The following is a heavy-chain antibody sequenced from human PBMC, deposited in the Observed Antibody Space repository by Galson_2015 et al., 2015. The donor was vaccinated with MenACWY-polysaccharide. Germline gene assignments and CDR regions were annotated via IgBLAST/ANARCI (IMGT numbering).Heavy chain of an antibody. V-gene: IGHV4-34*01. J-gene: IGHJ2*01. D-gene: IGHD1-26*01. CDR3: ARRGTSGDWYFDL. Sequence: ETLSLTCAVYGGSFSGYYWSWIRQPPGKGLEWIGEINHSGSTNYNPSLKSRVTISVDTSKNQFSLKLSSVTAADTAVYYCARRGTSGDWYFDLWGRGTLVTVSS. CDR1: GGSFSGYY. CDR2: INHSGST.